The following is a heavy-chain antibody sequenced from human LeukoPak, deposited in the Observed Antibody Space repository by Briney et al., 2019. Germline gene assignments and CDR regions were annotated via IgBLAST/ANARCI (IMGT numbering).Heavy chain of an antibody. CDR1: GDSISSSSYY. Sequence: SETLSLTCTVSGDSISSSSYYWGWIRQPPGKGLEWIGSVYYDGSTYYSPSLKSRVTISVDTSKNQFSLKLSSVTAADTAVYYCARHLNYYGSGSYGAYYYYGMDVWGQGTTVTVSS. CDR3: ARHLNYYGSGSYGAYYYYGMDV. V-gene: IGHV4-39*07. CDR2: VYYDGST. D-gene: IGHD3-10*01. J-gene: IGHJ6*02.